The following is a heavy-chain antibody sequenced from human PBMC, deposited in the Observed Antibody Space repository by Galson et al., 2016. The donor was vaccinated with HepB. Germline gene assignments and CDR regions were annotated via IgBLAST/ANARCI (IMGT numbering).Heavy chain of an antibody. CDR3: TRDFGYSNYD. CDR1: GFTFSNYW. V-gene: IGHV3-7*01. CDR2: IKDDRSEK. J-gene: IGHJ4*02. Sequence: SLRLSCAASGFTFSNYWMSWVRQGPGKGLEWVGNIKDDRSEKNYVESVKGRFTISRDNAKNSLYLQMNSLRVEDTAVYYCTRDFGYSNYDWGQGTLVTVSS. D-gene: IGHD6-13*01.